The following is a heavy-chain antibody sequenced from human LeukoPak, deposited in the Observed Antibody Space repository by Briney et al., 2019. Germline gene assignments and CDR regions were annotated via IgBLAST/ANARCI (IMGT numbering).Heavy chain of an antibody. Sequence: SETLSLTCAVYGGSFSGYYWSWIRLPPGKGLEWIGEINHSGSTNYNPSLKSRVTISVDTSKNQFSLKLSSVTAADTAVYYCASVHTYYYYMDVWGKGTTVTVSS. V-gene: IGHV4-34*01. J-gene: IGHJ6*03. CDR2: INHSGST. CDR1: GGSFSGYY. CDR3: ASVHTYYYYMDV.